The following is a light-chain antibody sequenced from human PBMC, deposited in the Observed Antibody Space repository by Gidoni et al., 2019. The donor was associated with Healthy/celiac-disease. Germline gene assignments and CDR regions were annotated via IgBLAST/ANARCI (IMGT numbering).Light chain of an antibody. CDR2: LGS. V-gene: IGKV2-28*01. CDR3: MQALQTPRT. Sequence: DIVMTQFTLSLPVTPGEPASISCRSSQSLLHSNGYNYLDWYLQKPGQSPQLLIYLGSNRASGVPDRFSGSGSGTDFTLKISRVEAEDVGVYYCMQALQTPRTFGQGTKLEIK. CDR1: QSLLHSNGYNY. J-gene: IGKJ2*01.